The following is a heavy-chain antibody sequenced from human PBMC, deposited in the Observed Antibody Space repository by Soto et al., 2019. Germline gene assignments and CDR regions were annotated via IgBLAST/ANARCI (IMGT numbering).Heavy chain of an antibody. Sequence: GGSLRLSCAASGFTFRSFGTNWVRHAPGKGLEWVSFISGSGSNIYYADSVKGRFTISRDNARNSLFLQMNSLRAEDTAVFYCARGHGMDVWGQGTTVTVSS. CDR3: ARGHGMDV. J-gene: IGHJ6*02. CDR1: GFTFRSFG. CDR2: ISGSGSNI. V-gene: IGHV3-21*04.